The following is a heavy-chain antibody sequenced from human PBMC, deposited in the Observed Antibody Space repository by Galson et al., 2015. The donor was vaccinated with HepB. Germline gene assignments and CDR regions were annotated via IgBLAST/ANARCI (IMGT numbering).Heavy chain of an antibody. J-gene: IGHJ6*02. D-gene: IGHD4-23*01. V-gene: IGHV3-15*01. CDR1: GFTFSNAW. CDR2: IKSKTDGGTT. CDR3: TTGLSGGLDYYYYYGMDV. Sequence: LRLSCAASGFTFSNAWMSWVRQAPGKGLEWVGRIKSKTDGGTTDYAAPVKGRFTISRVDSKNTLYLQMNSLKTGDTAVYYCTTGLSGGLDYYYYYGMDVWGQGTTVTVSS.